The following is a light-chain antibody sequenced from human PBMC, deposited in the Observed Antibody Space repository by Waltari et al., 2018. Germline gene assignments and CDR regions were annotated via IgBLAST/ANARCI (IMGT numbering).Light chain of an antibody. J-gene: IGKJ1*01. V-gene: IGKV1-39*01. CDR1: QSISSY. Sequence: DIQMPQSPSSLSASVRDRVTITCRASQSISSYLNWYQQKPGKAPKLLIYAASSLQSGVPSRFSGSGSGTDFTLTISSLQPEDFATYYCQQSYSTPWTFGQGTKVEIK. CDR3: QQSYSTPWT. CDR2: AAS.